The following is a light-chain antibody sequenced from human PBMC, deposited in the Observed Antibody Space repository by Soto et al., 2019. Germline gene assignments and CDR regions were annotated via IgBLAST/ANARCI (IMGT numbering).Light chain of an antibody. CDR2: SRS. J-gene: IGLJ3*02. V-gene: IGLV7-43*01. Sequence: QAVVTQEPSLTVSPGGTVTLTCASSTGAVTSGYDPNWFQQKPGQAPRALIYSRSNKHSWTPARFSGSLLGGKAALTLSGAQPEDEADYYCLLYYGDIWVCGGGTKLTVL. CDR1: TGAVTSGYD. CDR3: LLYYGDIWV.